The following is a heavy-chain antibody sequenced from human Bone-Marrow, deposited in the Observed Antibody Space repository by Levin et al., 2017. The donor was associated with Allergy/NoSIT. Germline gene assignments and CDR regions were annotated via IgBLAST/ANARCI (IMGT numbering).Heavy chain of an antibody. Sequence: TGESLKISCAASGFTFSSYAMAWVRQAPGKGLEWVSAISTTGDNTYYAQSVEGRFTISRDNRKDTLYVQMNSLRAEDTAVYYCAKSRGGGTFYYYALDAWGQGTTVTVSS. V-gene: IGHV3-23*01. D-gene: IGHD1/OR15-1a*01. CDR2: ISTTGDNT. J-gene: IGHJ6*02. CDR1: GFTFSSYA. CDR3: AKSRGGGTFYYYALDA.